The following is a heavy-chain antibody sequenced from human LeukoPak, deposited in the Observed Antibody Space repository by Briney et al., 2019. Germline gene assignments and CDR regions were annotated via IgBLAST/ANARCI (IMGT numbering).Heavy chain of an antibody. J-gene: IGHJ6*02. Sequence: GASVKVSCKASGGTFSSYAISWVRQAPGQGLEWMGGIIPIFGTANYAQTFQGRVTITADESTSTAYMELSSLRSEDTAVYYCASPDVLLWFGERYGMDVWGQGTTVTVSS. D-gene: IGHD3-10*01. V-gene: IGHV1-69*01. CDR3: ASPDVLLWFGERYGMDV. CDR2: IIPIFGTA. CDR1: GGTFSSYA.